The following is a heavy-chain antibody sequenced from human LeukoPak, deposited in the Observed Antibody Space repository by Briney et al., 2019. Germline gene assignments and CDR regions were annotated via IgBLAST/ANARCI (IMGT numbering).Heavy chain of an antibody. V-gene: IGHV3-7*01. J-gene: IGHJ6*02. D-gene: IGHD3-3*01. CDR1: GFTFSSYW. CDR2: IKQDGSEK. CDR3: ARDITIHPYYYYYGMDV. Sequence: PGGSLRLSCAASGFTFSSYWMSWVRQAPGKGLEWVANIKQDGSEKYYVDSVKGRFTISRDNAKNSLYLQMNSLRAEDTAVYYCARDITIHPYYYYYGMDVWGQGTTVTVSS.